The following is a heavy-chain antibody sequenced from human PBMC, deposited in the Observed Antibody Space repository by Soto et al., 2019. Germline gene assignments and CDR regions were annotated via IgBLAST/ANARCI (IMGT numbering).Heavy chain of an antibody. CDR1: GFTFSSYS. CDR3: ARDSYGSGSYSVY. CDR2: ISGSGSYI. J-gene: IGHJ4*02. D-gene: IGHD3-10*01. V-gene: IGHV3-21*01. Sequence: GGSLRLSCAASGFTFSSYSMNWVRQAPGKGLEWVSSISGSGSYIYYADSLKGRFTISRDNAKNSLYLQMNSLRAEDTAIYYCARDSYGSGSYSVYWGQGTRVTVSS.